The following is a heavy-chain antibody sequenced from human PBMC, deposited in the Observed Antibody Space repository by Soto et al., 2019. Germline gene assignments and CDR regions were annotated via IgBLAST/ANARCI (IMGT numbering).Heavy chain of an antibody. J-gene: IGHJ4*02. D-gene: IGHD1-26*01. Sequence: QVQLVQSGAEVREPGASVKVSCKASGYSFTSLDINWVRQTAGQGLEWMGWMQPSTGRTGYAQKFQGRVTMTRDTSINPDYMELTTLTSDDTAFYYCARGVSAGVDYWGQGTLVPVSS. CDR2: MQPSTGRT. CDR3: ARGVSAGVDY. CDR1: GYSFTSLD. V-gene: IGHV1-8*01.